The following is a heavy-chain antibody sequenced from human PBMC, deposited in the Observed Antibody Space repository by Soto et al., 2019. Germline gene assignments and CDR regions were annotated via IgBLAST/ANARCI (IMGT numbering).Heavy chain of an antibody. CDR1: GFSVTNAC. Sequence: EVQLVDSGGGLVKPGGSLRLSCAASGFSVTNACMNWVRQAPGKGLEWVGRVYTSAEGGATNYAAPVKGRFTISRDDSKNTVYLQMNSLMTEDSAVYYCTTGSVEGFCGQGTTVTVSS. J-gene: IGHJ6*02. D-gene: IGHD2-15*01. V-gene: IGHV3-15*07. CDR2: VYTSAEGGAT. CDR3: TTGSVEGF.